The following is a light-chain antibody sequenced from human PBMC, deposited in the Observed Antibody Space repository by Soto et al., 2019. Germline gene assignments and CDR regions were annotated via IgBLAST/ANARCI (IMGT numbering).Light chain of an antibody. Sequence: EIVLTQSPGTLSLSAGERATLSCRASQSVSSSSLAWYQQKPGQAPRLLIYGASTRATGIPDRFSGSGSGTDFTLTISRREPEDFAVYYCQQYGSSSGWTFGQGTKVEIK. J-gene: IGKJ1*01. CDR3: QQYGSSSGWT. V-gene: IGKV3-20*01. CDR2: GAS. CDR1: QSVSSSS.